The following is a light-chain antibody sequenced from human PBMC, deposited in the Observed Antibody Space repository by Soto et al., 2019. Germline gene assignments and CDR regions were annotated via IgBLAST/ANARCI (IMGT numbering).Light chain of an antibody. CDR2: EVS. J-gene: IGLJ1*01. Sequence: QSVLTQPASVSGSPGQSITISCTGTSSDVGGCNYVSWYQQHSGKAPKLIIYEVSNRPSGVSNRFSGSKSGNTASLTISGLQAEDEADYYCSSYTTTNTYVFGTGTKVTVL. CDR1: SSDVGGCNY. V-gene: IGLV2-14*01. CDR3: SSYTTTNTYV.